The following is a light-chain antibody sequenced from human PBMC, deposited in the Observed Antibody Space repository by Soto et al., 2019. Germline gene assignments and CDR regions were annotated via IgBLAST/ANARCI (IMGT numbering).Light chain of an antibody. V-gene: IGKV3-15*01. Sequence: EIVMTQSPVTLSVSPGERATLSCRASQSVTNSYLAWYQQKPGQAPRLLIFGASTRAAGIPARFSGSGSGTEFTLTISSLQSEDFAVYYCQQYHNWPVTFGGGTKVDIK. CDR2: GAS. CDR1: QSVTNSY. J-gene: IGKJ4*01. CDR3: QQYHNWPVT.